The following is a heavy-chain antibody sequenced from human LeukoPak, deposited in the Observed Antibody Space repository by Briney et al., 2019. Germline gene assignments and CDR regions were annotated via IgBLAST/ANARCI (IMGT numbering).Heavy chain of an antibody. CDR1: GYTFTGSY. Sequence: ASVKVSCKASGYTFTGSYMHWVRQAPGQGLEWMGWINPNNGGTNYGQKFHGRVTMTWDTSISTAYMELSRLTSDDAAVYFCGRGSEGGKWLDYWGQGALVTVSS. CDR3: GRGSEGGKWLDY. CDR2: INPNNGGT. D-gene: IGHD3-22*01. J-gene: IGHJ4*02. V-gene: IGHV1-2*02.